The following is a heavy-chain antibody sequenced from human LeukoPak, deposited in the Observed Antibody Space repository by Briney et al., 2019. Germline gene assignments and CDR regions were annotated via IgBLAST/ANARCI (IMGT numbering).Heavy chain of an antibody. CDR2: INPNRGGT. D-gene: IGHD4-17*01. CDR1: GYTFTGYY. CDR3: ARGGSYGDQARDNWFDP. Sequence: ASVKVSCKXSGYTFTGYYMHWVRQAPGQGLEWMGRINPNRGGTNYSQKFQGRVTMTRDTSIGTAYMELSRLRSDDTAVYYCARGGSYGDQARDNWFDPWGQGTLVTVSS. V-gene: IGHV1-2*06. J-gene: IGHJ5*02.